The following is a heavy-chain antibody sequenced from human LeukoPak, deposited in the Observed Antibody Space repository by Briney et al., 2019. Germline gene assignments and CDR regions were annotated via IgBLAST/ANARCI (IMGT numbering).Heavy chain of an antibody. CDR1: GGSFSGYY. D-gene: IGHD2-2*01. J-gene: IGHJ4*02. CDR2: INHSGST. V-gene: IGHV4-34*01. CDR3: ARYIAQPIDCSSTSCYLQGGLHHDYYFDY. Sequence: PSETLSLTCAVYGGSFSGYYWSWIRQPPGKGLGWIGEINHSGSTNYNPSLKSRVTISVDTSKNQFSLKLSSVTAADTAVYYCARYIAQPIDCSSTSCYLQGGLHHDYYFDYWGQGTLVTVSS.